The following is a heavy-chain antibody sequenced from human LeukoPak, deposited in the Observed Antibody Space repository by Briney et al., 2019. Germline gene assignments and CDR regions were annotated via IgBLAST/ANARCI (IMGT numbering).Heavy chain of an antibody. J-gene: IGHJ4*02. Sequence: GGSLRLPCAASGFTFSSYAMSWVRQAPGKGLEWVSAISGSGGSTYYADSVKGRFTISRDNSKNALFLQMNSLRAEDTAVYYCAKSGPYCSSTSCNYFDYWGQGTLVTVSS. CDR1: GFTFSSYA. V-gene: IGHV3-23*01. D-gene: IGHD2-2*01. CDR3: AKSGPYCSSTSCNYFDY. CDR2: ISGSGGST.